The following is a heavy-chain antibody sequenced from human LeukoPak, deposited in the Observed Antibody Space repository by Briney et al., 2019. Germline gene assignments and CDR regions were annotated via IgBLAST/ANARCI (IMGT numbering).Heavy chain of an antibody. CDR3: ARDSGYYDILTGYLYGMDV. CDR2: IYYSGST. J-gene: IGHJ6*02. CDR1: GGSTSSYY. Sequence: SETLSLTCTVSGGSTSSYYWSWIRQPPGKGLEWIGYIYYSGSTNYNPSLKSRVTISVDTSKNQFSLKLSSVTAADTAVYYCARDSGYYDILTGYLYGMDVWGQGTTVTVSS. D-gene: IGHD3-9*01. V-gene: IGHV4-59*01.